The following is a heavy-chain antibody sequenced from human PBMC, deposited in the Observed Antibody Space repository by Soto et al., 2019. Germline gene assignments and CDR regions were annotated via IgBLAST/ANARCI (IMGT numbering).Heavy chain of an antibody. CDR3: ARASWTFVDPSHFDY. V-gene: IGHV5-51*01. CDR2: IYPGDFDT. J-gene: IGHJ4*02. Sequence: GESLKISFTVSGCRFTTYWIGWVRQMPGKGLAWMGIIYPGDFDTRYSPSFQGQVTISADNSISTAYLQGSSLKASETAMYYCARASWTFVDPSHFDYWGQGTLVTVSS. D-gene: IGHD3-3*02. CDR1: GCRFTTYW.